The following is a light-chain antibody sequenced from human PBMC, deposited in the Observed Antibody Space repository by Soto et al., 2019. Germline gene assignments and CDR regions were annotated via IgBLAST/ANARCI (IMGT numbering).Light chain of an antibody. CDR1: SSNIGAGYD. J-gene: IGLJ2*01. CDR2: GNS. Sequence: QSVLTQPPSVSGAPGQRVTISCTGSSSNIGAGYDVHWYQQLPGTAPKLLIYGNSNRPSGVPDRFSGSKSGTSASLAITGLQDEDEAEYYCQSYDSSLSGAKFGGGTQLTVL. V-gene: IGLV1-40*01. CDR3: QSYDSSLSGAK.